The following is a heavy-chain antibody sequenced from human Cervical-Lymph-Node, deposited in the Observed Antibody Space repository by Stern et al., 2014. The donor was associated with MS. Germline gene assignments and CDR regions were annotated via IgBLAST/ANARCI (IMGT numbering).Heavy chain of an antibody. J-gene: IGHJ4*02. Sequence: QVQLGQSGPGLVQPSETLSLTCTVSGGSISNYYWSWILQPPGKGLEWIGYIYYIGTTNYNPSLKSRVTISVDTSKNQFSLRLSSVSVADTAVYYCARHGDTSFVYWGQGTLVTISS. CDR1: GGSISNYY. CDR2: IYYIGTT. V-gene: IGHV4-59*08. D-gene: IGHD2-21*02. CDR3: ARHGDTSFVY.